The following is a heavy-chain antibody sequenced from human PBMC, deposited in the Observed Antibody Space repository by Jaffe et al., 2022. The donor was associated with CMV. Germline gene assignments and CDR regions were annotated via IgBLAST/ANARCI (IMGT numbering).Heavy chain of an antibody. CDR2: INHSGST. CDR1: GGSFSGYY. Sequence: QVQLQQWGAGLLKPSETLSLTCAVYGGSFSGYYWSWIRQPPGKGLEWIGEINHSGSTNYNPSLKSRVTISVDTSKNQFSLKLSSVTAADTAVYYCARVGGGFEYCSSTSCHIPHDYWGQGTLVTVSS. J-gene: IGHJ4*02. V-gene: IGHV4-34*01. D-gene: IGHD2-2*01. CDR3: ARVGGGFEYCSSTSCHIPHDY.